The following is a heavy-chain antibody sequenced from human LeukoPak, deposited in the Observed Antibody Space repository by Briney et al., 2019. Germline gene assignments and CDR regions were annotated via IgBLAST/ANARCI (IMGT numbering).Heavy chain of an antibody. D-gene: IGHD4/OR15-4a*01. CDR1: TDSLSDHY. CDR3: ARLTENNWFDP. J-gene: IGHJ5*02. CDR2: ISDTGSI. V-gene: IGHV4-59*11. Sequence: SETLSLTCTVSTDSLSDHYWGWIQQPPGKGLEWIAYISDTGSISYKPSLKSRVTISLKTSQNQFSLKVTSVNTSDTAVYYCARLTENNWFDPWGEGILVTVSS.